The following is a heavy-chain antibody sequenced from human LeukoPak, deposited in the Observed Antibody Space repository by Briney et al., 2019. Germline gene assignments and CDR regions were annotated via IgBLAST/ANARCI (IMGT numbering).Heavy chain of an antibody. CDR3: ARLQNSGNYYFDY. CDR2: IYPGDSDT. V-gene: IGHV5-51*01. CDR1: GYSFTSYW. Sequence: GESLKISCKGSGYSFTSYWIGWVRQMPGKGLEWMGIIYPGDSDTRYSPSFQGQVTISADKSISTAYLQWSGLKASDTAMYYCARLQNSGNYYFDYWGQGTLVTVSS. D-gene: IGHD3-10*01. J-gene: IGHJ4*02.